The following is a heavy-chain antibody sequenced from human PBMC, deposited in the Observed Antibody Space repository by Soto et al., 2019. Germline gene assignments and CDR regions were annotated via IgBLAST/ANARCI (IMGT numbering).Heavy chain of an antibody. J-gene: IGHJ6*02. CDR1: GYIFVNYG. D-gene: IGHD3-16*01. V-gene: IGHV1-18*01. CDR2: ISPYTGNT. Sequence: QVQLVQSGDEVKKPGASVKVSCKASGYIFVNYGIAWVRQAPGQGLEWMGWISPYTGNTHSATKVQGRLTMTTDTSKSTAYMDLESLTSDDTAVYYCVMVDNYVTPTPQDVWGQGTTVTVSS. CDR3: VMVDNYVTPTPQDV.